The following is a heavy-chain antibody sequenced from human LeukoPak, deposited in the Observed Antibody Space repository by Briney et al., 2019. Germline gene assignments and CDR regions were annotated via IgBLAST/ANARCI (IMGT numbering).Heavy chain of an antibody. V-gene: IGHV5-51*01. CDR2: IYPGDSDT. Sequence: GESLKISCKGSGYRFTTYWIGWVRQMPGKGLEWMGIIYPGDSDTRYSPSFQGQVTISADKSISTAYLQWSSLKASDTAMYYCARRATMVRGIINPSDYWGQGTLVTVSS. CDR1: GYRFTTYW. CDR3: ARRATMVRGIINPSDY. J-gene: IGHJ4*02. D-gene: IGHD3-10*01.